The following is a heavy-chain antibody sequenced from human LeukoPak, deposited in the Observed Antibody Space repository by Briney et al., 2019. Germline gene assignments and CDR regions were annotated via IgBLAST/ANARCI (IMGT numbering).Heavy chain of an antibody. D-gene: IGHD2-15*01. CDR1: GFTFSSYA. Sequence: GGSLRLSCAASGFTFSSYAMSWVRQVPGKGLEWVSSITGNTISTYYADSVKGRLTISRDNSKNTLYLQMDSLRAEDTAVYYCAKTQGYYDYWGQGTLVTVSS. V-gene: IGHV3-23*01. CDR3: AKTQGYYDY. CDR2: ITGNTIST. J-gene: IGHJ4*02.